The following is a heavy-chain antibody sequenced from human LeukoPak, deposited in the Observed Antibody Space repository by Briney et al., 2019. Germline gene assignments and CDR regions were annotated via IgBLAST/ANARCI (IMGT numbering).Heavy chain of an antibody. Sequence: GGSLRLSCAASGFTLGNYWMTWVRQLPGKGLEWVASIKPDGSDKYYVDSVKGRFTISRDNAKNSLFLQMNSLRAEDTAVNYCATQLYGAFDYWGQGTLVTDSS. CDR1: GFTLGNYW. CDR2: IKPDGSDK. CDR3: ATQLYGAFDY. D-gene: IGHD2-2*02. V-gene: IGHV3-7*01. J-gene: IGHJ4*02.